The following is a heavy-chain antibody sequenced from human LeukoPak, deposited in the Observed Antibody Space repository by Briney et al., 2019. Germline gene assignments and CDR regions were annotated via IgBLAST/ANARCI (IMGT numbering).Heavy chain of an antibody. CDR3: ARGQSSYCYDSSGLNWFDP. V-gene: IGHV3-20*01. D-gene: IGHD3-22*01. CDR2: INWNGGST. J-gene: IGHJ5*02. CDR1: GFTFDDYG. Sequence: GGSLRLSCAASGFTFDDYGMSWVRQAPGKGLEWVSGINWNGGSTGYADSVKGRFTISRDNAKNPLYLQMNSLRAEDTALYHCARGQSSYCYDSSGLNWFDPWGQGTLVTVSS.